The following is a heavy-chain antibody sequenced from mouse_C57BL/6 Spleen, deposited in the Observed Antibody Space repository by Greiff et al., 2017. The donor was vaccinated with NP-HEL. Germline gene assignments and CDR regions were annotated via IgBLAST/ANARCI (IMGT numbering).Heavy chain of an antibody. J-gene: IGHJ4*01. CDR1: GFTFSSYA. Sequence: EVQVVESGEGLVKPGGSLKLSCAASGFTFSSYAMSWVRQTPEKRLEWVAYISSGGDSIYYADTVKGRFTISRDNARNTLYLQMSSLKSEDTAMYYCTREGTYYYDYAHYYAMDYWGKGTSVTVSS. CDR2: ISSGGDSI. CDR3: TREGTYYYDYAHYYAMDY. V-gene: IGHV5-9-1*02. D-gene: IGHD2-4*01.